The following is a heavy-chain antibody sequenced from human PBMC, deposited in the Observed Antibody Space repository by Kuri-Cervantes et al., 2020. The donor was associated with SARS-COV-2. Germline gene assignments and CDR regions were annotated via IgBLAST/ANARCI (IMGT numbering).Heavy chain of an antibody. CDR2: IKQDGSEK. CDR3: ARDSGPWRYCSSTSCYNYFDY. CDR1: RFTFSSYT. Sequence: GGSLRLSCAASRFTFSSYTMHWVRQAPGKGLERVANIKQDGSEKYYVDSVKGRFTISRDNAKNSLYLQMNSLRAEDTAVYYCARDSGPWRYCSSTSCYNYFDYWGQGTLVTVSS. J-gene: IGHJ4*02. D-gene: IGHD2-2*02. V-gene: IGHV3-7*01.